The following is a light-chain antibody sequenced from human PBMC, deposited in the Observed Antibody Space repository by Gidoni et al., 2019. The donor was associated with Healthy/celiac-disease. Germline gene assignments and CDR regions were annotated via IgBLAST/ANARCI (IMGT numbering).Light chain of an antibody. CDR1: QSVISSY. Sequence: EVVLTQSPGTLSLAPGERAALSCRASQSVISSYLAWYQQKPGQAPRLLIYGASSRATGIPVRFSGSGSGTAFTLTISRLEPEDFALYYCQQYGSSPLTFGGGTKVEIK. CDR3: QQYGSSPLT. CDR2: GAS. V-gene: IGKV3-20*01. J-gene: IGKJ4*01.